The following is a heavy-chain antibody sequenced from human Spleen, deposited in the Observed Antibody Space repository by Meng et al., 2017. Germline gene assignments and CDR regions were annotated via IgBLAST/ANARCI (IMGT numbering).Heavy chain of an antibody. CDR2: IHYRGGT. J-gene: IGHJ4*02. D-gene: IGHD3-10*01. CDR1: GFIFSAYG. Sequence: ESLKISCAASGFIFSAYGMHWIRQPPGKGLEWIGNIHYRGGTKHNPSLESRVTISVDTSKKQFSLKVTSVTAADTAVYYCARGRRVIHPYYFDNWGQGTLVTVSS. CDR3: ARGRRVIHPYYFDN. V-gene: IGHV4-59*01.